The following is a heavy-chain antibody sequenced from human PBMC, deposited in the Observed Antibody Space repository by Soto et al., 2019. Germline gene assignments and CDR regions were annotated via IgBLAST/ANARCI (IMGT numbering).Heavy chain of an antibody. D-gene: IGHD6-13*01. CDR3: AKDEAAAGRYFPFDY. V-gene: IGHV3-23*01. CDR2: ISGSGGST. Sequence: GGSLRLSCAASGFTFSSYAMSWVRQAPGKGLEWVSAISGSGGSTYYADSVKGRFTISRDNSKNTLYLQMNSLRAEDTAVYYCAKDEAAAGRYFPFDYWGQGTLVTVPQ. J-gene: IGHJ4*02. CDR1: GFTFSSYA.